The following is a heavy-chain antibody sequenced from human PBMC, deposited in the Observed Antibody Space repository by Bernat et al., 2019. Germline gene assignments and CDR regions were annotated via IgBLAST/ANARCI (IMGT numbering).Heavy chain of an antibody. Sequence: EVQLVESGGGLVKPGGSLRLSCAASGFTFSIYSMNWVRQAPGKGLEWISSISSYSTSICYADSVKGRFTISRDNAKNSLYLQMNSLRAEDTAVYYCARDRDSSDDDAFDIWGQGAMVTVSS. V-gene: IGHV3-21*01. J-gene: IGHJ3*02. CDR3: ARDRDSSDDDAFDI. CDR2: ISSYSTSI. CDR1: GFTFSIYS. D-gene: IGHD3/OR15-3a*01.